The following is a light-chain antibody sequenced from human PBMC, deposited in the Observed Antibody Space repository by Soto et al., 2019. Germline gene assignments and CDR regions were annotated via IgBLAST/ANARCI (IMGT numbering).Light chain of an antibody. CDR2: GAS. Sequence: EIVMTQSPATLSVSPGERATLSCRASQSVSSNLAWYQQKPGQAPRLLIFGASTRATGIPARFSGSESGTEFTLTISSLQSEDFAVYYCQQYNTWPPITFGQGTLLDIK. CDR1: QSVSSN. CDR3: QQYNTWPPIT. J-gene: IGKJ5*01. V-gene: IGKV3-15*01.